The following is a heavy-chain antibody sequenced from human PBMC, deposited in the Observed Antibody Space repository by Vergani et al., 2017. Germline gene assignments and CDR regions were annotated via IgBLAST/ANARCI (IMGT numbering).Heavy chain of an antibody. Sequence: EVQLLESGGGLVQPGGSLRLSCAASGFTFSSYAMSWVRQAPGKGLEWVSAISGSGGSTYYADSVKGRFTISRDNSKNTLELQMNSLRAEDTAVYYCAKGLKGWDDYGMDVWGQGTTVTVSS. CDR2: ISGSGGST. D-gene: IGHD1-26*01. CDR1: GFTFSSYA. J-gene: IGHJ6*02. V-gene: IGHV3-23*01. CDR3: AKGLKGWDDYGMDV.